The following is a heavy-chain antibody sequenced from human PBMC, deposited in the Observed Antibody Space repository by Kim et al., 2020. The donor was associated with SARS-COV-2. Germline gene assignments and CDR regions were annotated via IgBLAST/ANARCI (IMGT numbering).Heavy chain of an antibody. V-gene: IGHV3-30*18. Sequence: GGSLRLSCAASGFTFSSYGMHWVRQAPGKGLEWVAVISYDGSNKYYADSVKGRFTISRDNSKNTLYLQMNSLRAEDTAVYYCAKVSDYDILTGPPWMDYWGQGTLVTVSS. CDR3: AKVSDYDILTGPPWMDY. CDR1: GFTFSSYG. D-gene: IGHD3-9*01. CDR2: ISYDGSNK. J-gene: IGHJ4*02.